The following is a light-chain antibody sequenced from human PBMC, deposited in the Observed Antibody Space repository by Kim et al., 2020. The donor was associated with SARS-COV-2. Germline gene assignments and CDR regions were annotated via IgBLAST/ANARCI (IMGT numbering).Light chain of an antibody. CDR1: QGISNS. V-gene: IGKV1-8*01. CDR3: QQYYAYPRT. CDR2: AAS. J-gene: IGKJ1*01. Sequence: AIRITQSPSSLSASTGDRVTITCRASQGISNSLAWYQQKPGEAPKLLIYAASTLQSGVPSRFGGSGSGTHFTLTINCLQSEDFATYYCQQYYAYPRTFGQGTKLEI.